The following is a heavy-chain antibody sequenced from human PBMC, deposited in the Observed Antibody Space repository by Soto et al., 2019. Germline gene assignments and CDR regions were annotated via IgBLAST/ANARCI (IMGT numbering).Heavy chain of an antibody. D-gene: IGHD1-26*01. V-gene: IGHV4-59*01. CDR2: IYYSGST. Sequence: QVQLQESGPGLVKPSETLSLTCTVSGGSISSYYWSWIRQPPGKGLEWIGYIYYSGSTNYNPSLKSRVTISVATSKNQFSLKLSSVTAADTAVYYCARGVGATHYYYYGMDVWGQGTTVTVSS. J-gene: IGHJ6*02. CDR1: GGSISSYY. CDR3: ARGVGATHYYYYGMDV.